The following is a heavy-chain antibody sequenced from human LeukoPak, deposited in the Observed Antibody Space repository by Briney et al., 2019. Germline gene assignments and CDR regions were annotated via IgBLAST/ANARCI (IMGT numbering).Heavy chain of an antibody. CDR3: AGGLWYWYFDL. J-gene: IGHJ2*01. Sequence: PSETLSLTCSVSGGSVRSKNYFWGWIRQTPGKGLEWIVTKFHSGNTYHNPALKSRTAISVDTSNNEVSLTLDSVTAADTAIYFCAGGLWYWYFDLWGRGTQVFVSS. CDR1: GGSVRSKNYF. D-gene: IGHD2-15*01. V-gene: IGHV4-39*01. CDR2: KFHSGNT.